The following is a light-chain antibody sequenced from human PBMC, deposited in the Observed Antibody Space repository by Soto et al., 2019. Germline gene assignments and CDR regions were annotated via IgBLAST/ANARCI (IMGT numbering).Light chain of an antibody. CDR2: LEGSGSY. J-gene: IGLJ1*01. V-gene: IGLV4-60*02. CDR1: SWHSSYI. Sequence: QSVLTQSSSASASLGSSVTLTCTLSSWHSSYIIAWHQQQQGKAPRYLMQLEGSGSYNKGSGVPDLFSGSSSGADRYLTIANLQFEDEADYYCEHCDINTLVFGTGTKLTVL. CDR3: EHCDINTLV.